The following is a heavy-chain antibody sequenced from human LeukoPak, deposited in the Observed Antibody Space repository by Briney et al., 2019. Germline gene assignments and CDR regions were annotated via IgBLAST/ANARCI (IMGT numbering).Heavy chain of an antibody. D-gene: IGHD3-3*01. V-gene: IGHV3-49*04. CDR3: SHSGKYDFWSGTF. CDR1: GHTSDDYT. Sequence: GRSLRLSSTASGHTSDDYTVTWVRQAPGKGLEWVGFITRKSYAGTTEYAASVKGRFTISRDDSKSIAYLEMSSLKTEDTGVYYCSHSGKYDFWSGTFWGQGTLVIVSS. CDR2: ITRKSYAGTT. J-gene: IGHJ4*02.